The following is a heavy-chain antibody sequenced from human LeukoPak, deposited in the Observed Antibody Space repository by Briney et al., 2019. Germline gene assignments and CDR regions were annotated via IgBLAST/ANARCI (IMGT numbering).Heavy chain of an antibody. D-gene: IGHD3-10*01. CDR1: GGTFSNYA. Sequence: SVKVSCKASGGTFSNYAISWVRQAPGQGLRWMGGIIPIFGTTNYAQKFQGRDTITADESTSTAYMELSSLRSEDTAVFYCARGRFGLLWFGELERWGQGTLVTVSS. CDR3: ARGRFGLLWFGELER. CDR2: IIPIFGTT. V-gene: IGHV1-69*13. J-gene: IGHJ4*02.